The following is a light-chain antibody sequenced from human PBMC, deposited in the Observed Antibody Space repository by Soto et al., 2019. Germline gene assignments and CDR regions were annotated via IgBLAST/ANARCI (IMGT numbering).Light chain of an antibody. J-gene: IGLJ1*01. CDR2: GNT. CDR3: QTYDGSLSGLYV. V-gene: IGLV1-40*01. Sequence: QSVLTHPPSISGALGQRVTISCTGSSSNIGAGSDVHWYHQLPGTAPKLLIYGNTNRPSGVPDRFSGSKSGTSASLAIAGLQTEDEGDYYCQTYDGSLSGLYVFGTGTKVTVL. CDR1: SSNIGAGSD.